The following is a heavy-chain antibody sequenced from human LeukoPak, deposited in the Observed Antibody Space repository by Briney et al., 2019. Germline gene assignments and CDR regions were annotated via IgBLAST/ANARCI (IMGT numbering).Heavy chain of an antibody. CDR2: IYSGGST. CDR3: ARLPSGDY. D-gene: IGHD3-10*01. J-gene: IGHJ4*02. Sequence: GGSLRLSCAASSFTLSSSYMTWVRQAPGKGVEWGSIIYSGGSTYYPESVKGRFTISRDISKNTLYLQMNSLRAEDTAVYYCARLPSGDYWGQGTLVTVSS. V-gene: IGHV3-66*04. CDR1: SFTLSSSY.